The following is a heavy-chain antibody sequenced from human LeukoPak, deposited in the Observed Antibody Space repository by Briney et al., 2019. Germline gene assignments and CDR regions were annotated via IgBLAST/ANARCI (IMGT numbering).Heavy chain of an antibody. D-gene: IGHD6-6*01. V-gene: IGHV1-69*06. CDR2: IIPIFGTA. Sequence: ASVKVSCKASGGTFSSYAISWVRQAPGQGLEWMGGIIPIFGTANYAQKFQGRVTITADKSTSTAYMELSSLRSEDTAVYYCASCWSIAARSYYYYYYMDVWGKGTTVTISS. CDR3: ASCWSIAARSYYYYYYMDV. J-gene: IGHJ6*03. CDR1: GGTFSSYA.